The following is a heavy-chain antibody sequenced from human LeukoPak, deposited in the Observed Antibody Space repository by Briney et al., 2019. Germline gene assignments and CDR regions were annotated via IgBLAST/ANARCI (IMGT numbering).Heavy chain of an antibody. V-gene: IGHV4-34*01. CDR3: ARHLVTTVGYYYGMDV. D-gene: IGHD4-17*01. J-gene: IGHJ6*02. Sequence: PSETLSLTCAVYGGSFSGYYWSWIRQPPGKGLEWIGEINHSGSTNYNPSLKSRVTISVDTSKNQFSLKLSSVTAADTAVYYCARHLVTTVGYYYGMDVWGQGTTVTVSS. CDR1: GGSFSGYY. CDR2: INHSGST.